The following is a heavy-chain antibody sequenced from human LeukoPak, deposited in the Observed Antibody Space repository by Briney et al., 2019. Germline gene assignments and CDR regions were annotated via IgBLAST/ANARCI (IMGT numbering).Heavy chain of an antibody. D-gene: IGHD4-4*01. J-gene: IGHJ5*02. CDR2: IYSGGST. V-gene: IGHV3-66*01. Sequence: PSETLSLTCAVYGGSFSGYYWSWVRQAPGKGLEWVSVIYSGGSTYYADSVKGRFTISRDNSKNTLYLQMNSLRAEDTAVYYCARDYSNAFDPWGQGTLVTVSS. CDR1: GGSFSGYY. CDR3: ARDYSNAFDP.